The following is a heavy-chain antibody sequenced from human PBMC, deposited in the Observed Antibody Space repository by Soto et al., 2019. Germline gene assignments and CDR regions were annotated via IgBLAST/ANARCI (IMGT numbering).Heavy chain of an antibody. J-gene: IGHJ6*02. CDR3: ARDSYYDFWSGYSGYYYGMDV. D-gene: IGHD3-3*01. V-gene: IGHV4-59*01. CDR1: GGSISSYY. Sequence: SETLSLTCTVSGGSISSYYWSWIRQPPGKGLEWIGYIYYSGSTNYNPSLKSRVTISVDTSKNQFSLKLSSVTAADTAVYYCARDSYYDFWSGYSGYYYGMDVWGQGTTVTVSS. CDR2: IYYSGST.